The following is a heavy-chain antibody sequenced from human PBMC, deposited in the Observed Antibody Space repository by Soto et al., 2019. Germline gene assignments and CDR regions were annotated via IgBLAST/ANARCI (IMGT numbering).Heavy chain of an antibody. V-gene: IGHV3-7*05. Sequence: GGSLRLSCAASGFTFSSYWMHWVRQAPGKGLEWVANIKQDGSEKYYVDSVKGRFTISRDNAKNSLYLQMNSLRAEDTAVYYCARVYDFWSGYRVPSPSYFDYWGQGTLVTVSS. CDR1: GFTFSSYW. D-gene: IGHD3-3*01. CDR2: IKQDGSEK. J-gene: IGHJ4*02. CDR3: ARVYDFWSGYRVPSPSYFDY.